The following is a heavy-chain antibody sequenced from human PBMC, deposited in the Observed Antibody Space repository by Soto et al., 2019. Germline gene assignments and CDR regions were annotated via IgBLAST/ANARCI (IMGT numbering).Heavy chain of an antibody. CDR3: VRGGHGSGSYLGSS. CDR1: GFTFTTYW. D-gene: IGHD3-10*01. Sequence: VGSLRLSCVASGFTFTTYWMSWVRQAPGKGLQWVANIGQDGGAQYYVDSVKGRFTISRDNAKNSVYLQMDSLRVEDTAVYYCVRGGHGSGSYLGSSWGQGILVTVSS. V-gene: IGHV3-7*03. CDR2: IGQDGGAQ. J-gene: IGHJ5*02.